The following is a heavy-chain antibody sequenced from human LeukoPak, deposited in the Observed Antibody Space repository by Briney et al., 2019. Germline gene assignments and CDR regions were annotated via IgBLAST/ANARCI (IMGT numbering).Heavy chain of an antibody. CDR3: AKERQTGDYFTSDY. J-gene: IGHJ4*02. D-gene: IGHD4-17*01. CDR2: INNRGSST. Sequence: GGSLRLSCAASGFTFSSYTMSWVRQAPGEGLEWLSAINNRGSSTYYAGSVKDRFTISRDNSENTLYLQMNSLTVDVTAVYFCAKERQTGDYFTSDYWGQGTLVTASS. V-gene: IGHV3-23*01. CDR1: GFTFSSYT.